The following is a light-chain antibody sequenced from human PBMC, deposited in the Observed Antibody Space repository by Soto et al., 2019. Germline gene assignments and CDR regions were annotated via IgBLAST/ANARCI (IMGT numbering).Light chain of an antibody. J-gene: IGKJ4*01. CDR1: QSVSSSD. Sequence: EIVLTQSPGTVSLSPGERATLSCRASQSVSSSDLAWYQQKPGQAPRLLIYGTSSRGTGFPDRFSGSGSGTDFTLTISRREPEDSAVYYCQLYGSSTTFGGGTKVDIK. V-gene: IGKV3-20*01. CDR3: QLYGSSTT. CDR2: GTS.